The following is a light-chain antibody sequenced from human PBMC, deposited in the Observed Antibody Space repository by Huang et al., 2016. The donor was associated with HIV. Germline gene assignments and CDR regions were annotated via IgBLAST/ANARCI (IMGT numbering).Light chain of an antibody. V-gene: IGKV1-27*01. Sequence: DIQMTQSPSSLSAFVGDTVTITCRASQVIGNSFAWYQQKPGKPPKLLIYVASTLQSEVPSRFSGSGSGTDFTLTISNLQTEDVATYYCQKYDSAPRTFGQGTRV. J-gene: IGKJ1*01. CDR3: QKYDSAPRT. CDR2: VAS. CDR1: QVIGNS.